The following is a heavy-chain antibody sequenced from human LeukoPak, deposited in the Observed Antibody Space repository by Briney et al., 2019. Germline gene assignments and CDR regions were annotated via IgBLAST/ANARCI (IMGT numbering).Heavy chain of an antibody. CDR1: GGSISSSSYY. CDR3: ARQKTIAVAGTFWFDP. Sequence: PSETLSLTCTVSGGSISSSSYYWGWIRQPRGKGLEWIVSIYYSGSTYYNPSLKSRVTISVDTSKNQFSLKLSSVTAADTAVYYCARQKTIAVAGTFWFDPWGQGTLVTVSS. J-gene: IGHJ5*02. D-gene: IGHD6-19*01. CDR2: IYYSGST. V-gene: IGHV4-39*01.